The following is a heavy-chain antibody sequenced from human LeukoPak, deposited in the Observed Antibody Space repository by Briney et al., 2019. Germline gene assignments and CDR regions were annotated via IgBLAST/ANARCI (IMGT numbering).Heavy chain of an antibody. CDR3: AKNSMTTVTNYYFDY. CDR1: GFTFSSYG. CDR2: ISYDGSNK. V-gene: IGHV3-30*18. J-gene: IGHJ4*02. D-gene: IGHD4-11*01. Sequence: GGSLRLSCAASGFTFSSYGMHWVRQAPGKGLEWVAVISYDGSNKYYADSVKGRFTISRDNSKNTLYLQMNSLRAEDTAVHYCAKNSMTTVTNYYFDYWGQGTLVTVSS.